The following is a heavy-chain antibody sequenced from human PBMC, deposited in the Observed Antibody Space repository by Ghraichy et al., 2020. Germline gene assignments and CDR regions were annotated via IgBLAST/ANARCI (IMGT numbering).Heavy chain of an antibody. Sequence: GGSLRLSCAASGFTFRSNAKHWVRQAPGKGLEWVAFISYDGIHKYYTDSVRGRFTISRDNSKNTLFLQMNSLRTEDTAVYYCAKDMATKYCIDYWGQGILVTVSS. CDR1: GFTFRSNA. V-gene: IGHV3-30*18. J-gene: IGHJ4*02. D-gene: IGHD5-24*01. CDR3: AKDMATKYCIDY. CDR2: ISYDGIHK.